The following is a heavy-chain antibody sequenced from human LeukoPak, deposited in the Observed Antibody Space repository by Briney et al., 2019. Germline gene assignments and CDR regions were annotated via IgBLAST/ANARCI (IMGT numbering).Heavy chain of an antibody. CDR3: ARRDYVWGSYRYTPCAFDI. D-gene: IGHD3-16*02. V-gene: IGHV4-34*01. Sequence: SETLSLTCAVYGGSFSGYYWSWIRQPPGKGLEWIGEINHSGSTNYNPSLKSRVTISVDKSKNQFSLKLSSVTAADTAVYYCARRDYVWGSYRYTPCAFDIWGQGTMVTVSS. CDR1: GGSFSGYY. J-gene: IGHJ3*02. CDR2: INHSGST.